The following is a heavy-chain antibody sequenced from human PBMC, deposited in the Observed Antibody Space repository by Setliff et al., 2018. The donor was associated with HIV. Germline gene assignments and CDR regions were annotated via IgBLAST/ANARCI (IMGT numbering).Heavy chain of an antibody. D-gene: IGHD3-9*01. V-gene: IGHV4-59*01. J-gene: IGHJ4*02. CDR3: AGARDDDILTGYYPHYFDY. CDR1: GASIPGYY. Sequence: SETLSLTCTVSGASIPGYYWSWIRQPPGKGLEWIGYIYYSGSTNYNPSLKSRVTLSVDTSKNQFSLKLRSVTAADTAVYYCAGARDDDILTGYYPHYFDYWGQGTLVTVSS. CDR2: IYYSGST.